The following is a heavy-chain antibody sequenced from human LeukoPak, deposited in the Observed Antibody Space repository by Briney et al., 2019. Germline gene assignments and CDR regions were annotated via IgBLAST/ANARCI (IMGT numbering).Heavy chain of an antibody. Sequence: SVKVSCKASGGTFSSYAISWVRQAPGQGLEWMGRIIPIFGTANYAQKFQGRVTITTDESTSTAYMELSSLRSEDTAVYYCARDIPYSSSWYNWFDPWGQGTLVTVPP. CDR2: IIPIFGTA. J-gene: IGHJ5*02. V-gene: IGHV1-69*05. CDR3: ARDIPYSSSWYNWFDP. D-gene: IGHD6-13*01. CDR1: GGTFSSYA.